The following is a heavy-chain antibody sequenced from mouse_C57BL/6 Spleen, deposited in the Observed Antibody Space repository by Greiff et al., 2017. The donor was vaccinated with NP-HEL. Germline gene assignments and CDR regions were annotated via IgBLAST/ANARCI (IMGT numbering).Heavy chain of an antibody. CDR2: IDPSDSYT. CDR1: GYTFTSYW. CDR3: ARSDYSNPWFAY. J-gene: IGHJ3*01. Sequence: QVQLQQPGAELVMPGASVKLSCKASGYTFTSYWMHWVKQRPGQGLEWIGEIDPSDSYTNYNQKFKGKSTLTVDKSSSTAYMQLSSLTSEDSAVYYCARSDYSNPWFAYWGQGTLVTVSA. V-gene: IGHV1-69*01. D-gene: IGHD2-5*01.